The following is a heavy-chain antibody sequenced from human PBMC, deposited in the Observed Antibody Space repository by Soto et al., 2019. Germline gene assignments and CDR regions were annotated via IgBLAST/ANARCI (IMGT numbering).Heavy chain of an antibody. J-gene: IGHJ4*02. Sequence: PSETLSLTCTVSGGAVSSGTYYWIWIRRPPGKGLEWIGYIYYSGTTNYNPSLKSRVTISVDTSKNQFSLKLNSVTAADTAVYYCARSMYYYDSSGYSKAYYFAYWGPGTLVTVSS. CDR1: GGAVSSGTYY. CDR3: ARSMYYYDSSGYSKAYYFAY. V-gene: IGHV4-61*01. D-gene: IGHD3-22*01. CDR2: IYYSGTT.